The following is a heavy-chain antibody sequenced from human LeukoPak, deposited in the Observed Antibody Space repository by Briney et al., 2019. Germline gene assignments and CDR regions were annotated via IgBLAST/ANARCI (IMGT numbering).Heavy chain of an antibody. CDR2: MRPNSGET. D-gene: IGHD2-15*01. Sequence: GASVKVSCKASGYTFTNFEINWVRQVAGQGLEWMGWMRPNSGETVNVQKFQGRVTMTRDISTSTAYMELTGLRSDDTAVYFCARGYCSGGGCYTAECLPHWGQGTLVTVSS. CDR3: ARGYCSGGGCYTAECLPH. V-gene: IGHV1-8*02. CDR1: GYTFTNFE. J-gene: IGHJ1*01.